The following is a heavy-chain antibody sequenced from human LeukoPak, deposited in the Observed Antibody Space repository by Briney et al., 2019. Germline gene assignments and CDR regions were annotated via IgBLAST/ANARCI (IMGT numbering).Heavy chain of an antibody. CDR2: IYYSGNT. V-gene: IGHV4-39*01. CDR3: AHFKGGSFDF. Sequence: SETLSLTCTVSGCSISSSNYYWGWIRQPPGKGLEWIGSIYYSGNTYYSPSLKSRVTISVDTSKNQFSLKLTSVTAADTAVYYCAHFKGGSFDFWGQGTMVTVSS. CDR1: GCSISSSNYY. D-gene: IGHD1-26*01. J-gene: IGHJ3*01.